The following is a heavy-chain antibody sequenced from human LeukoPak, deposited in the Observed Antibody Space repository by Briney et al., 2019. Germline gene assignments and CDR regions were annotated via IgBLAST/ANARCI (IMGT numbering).Heavy chain of an antibody. CDR3: ARDPAIRGYGDY. D-gene: IGHD2-15*01. J-gene: IGHJ4*02. V-gene: IGHV1-46*01. CDR2: INPSGGST. CDR1: GYTFTSYY. Sequence: ASVKVSCKASGYTFTSYYMHRVRQAPGQGLEWMGIINPSGGSTSYAQKFQGRVTMTRDTSTSTVYMELSSLRSEDTAVYYCARDPAIRGYGDYWGQGTPVTVSS.